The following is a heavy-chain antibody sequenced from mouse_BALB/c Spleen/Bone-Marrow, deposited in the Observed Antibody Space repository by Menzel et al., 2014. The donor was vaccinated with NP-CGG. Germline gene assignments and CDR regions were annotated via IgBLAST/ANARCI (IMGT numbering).Heavy chain of an antibody. CDR3: TIGGFDY. CDR1: GYTFTSHW. V-gene: IGHV1S16*01. CDR2: INPSNGGT. Sequence: VQLQQSGAELVKPGASVKLSCKASGYTFTSHWMHWVKLRPGQGFEWIGEINPSNGGTNYNEKFKRKATLTVDKSSITAYMQLSSLTSEDSAVYYCTIGGFDYWGQGPTLTVSS. J-gene: IGHJ2*01.